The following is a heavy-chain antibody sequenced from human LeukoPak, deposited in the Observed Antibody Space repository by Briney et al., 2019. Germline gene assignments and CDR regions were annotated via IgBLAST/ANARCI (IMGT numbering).Heavy chain of an antibody. CDR2: INIDGSTT. D-gene: IGHD5-24*01. Sequence: GGSLRLSCVASGFNFSAYWMHWVRQAPGKGLVWVSRINIDGSTTTYADSVKGRFTISRDNAKNTLYLQMNSLRAEDTAVYYCARPTEMATIRDAFDIWGQGTMVTVPS. V-gene: IGHV3-74*01. CDR3: ARPTEMATIRDAFDI. J-gene: IGHJ3*02. CDR1: GFNFSAYW.